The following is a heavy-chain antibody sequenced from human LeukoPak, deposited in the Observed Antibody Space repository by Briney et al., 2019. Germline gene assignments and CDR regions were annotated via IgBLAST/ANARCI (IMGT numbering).Heavy chain of an antibody. CDR1: GGSIRSSTYY. Sequence: SETLSLTCTVSGGSIRSSTYYWSWIRQSPGKGLEWIGYIYSTVSTNYNPSLKSRVTISVDTSRNQFSLQANSVTTADTAVYFCAREFKNSFDHWGQGTLVTVSS. V-gene: IGHV4-61*01. CDR2: IYSTVST. J-gene: IGHJ4*02. CDR3: AREFKNSFDH.